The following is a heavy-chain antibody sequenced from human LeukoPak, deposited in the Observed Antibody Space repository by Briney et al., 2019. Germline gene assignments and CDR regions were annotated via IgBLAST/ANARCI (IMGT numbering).Heavy chain of an antibody. CDR2: ISSSSSYI. CDR3: ARGPPTGTIFGVVITDWFDP. V-gene: IGHV3-21*01. Sequence: GGSLRLSCAASGFTFSSYSMNWVRQAPGKGLEWVSSISSSSSYIYYADSVKGRFTISRDNAKNSLYLQMNSLRTEDTAVYYCARGPPTGTIFGVVITDWFDPWGQGTLVTVSS. D-gene: IGHD3-3*01. J-gene: IGHJ5*02. CDR1: GFTFSSYS.